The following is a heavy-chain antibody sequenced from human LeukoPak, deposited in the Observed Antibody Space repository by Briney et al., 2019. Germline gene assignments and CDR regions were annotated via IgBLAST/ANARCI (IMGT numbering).Heavy chain of an antibody. D-gene: IGHD3-16*01. J-gene: IGHJ4*02. V-gene: IGHV4-38-2*02. CDR1: GYSISSGYY. Sequence: SETLSLTCTASGYSISSGYYWGWIRQPPGKGLGWIGRIYDSGSTYYNPSLKSRVTISGDTSKNQFSLQMTCLTAADTAVYYGASCHMLIVFDYWGQGTLVTVSS. CDR2: IYDSGST. CDR3: ASCHMLIVFDY.